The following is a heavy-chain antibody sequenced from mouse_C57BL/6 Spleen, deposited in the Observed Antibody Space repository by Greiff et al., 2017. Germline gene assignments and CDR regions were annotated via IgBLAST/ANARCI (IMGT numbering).Heavy chain of an antibody. CDR2: IYPGDGDT. CDR3: ARGGGSPDY. CDR1: GYAFSSYW. J-gene: IGHJ2*01. Sequence: VQLQQSGAELVKPGASVKISCKASGYAFSSYWMNLVKQRPGKGLEWIGQIYPGDGDTNYNGKFKGKATLTADKSSSTAYMQLSSLTSEDSAVYFCARGGGSPDYWGQGTTLTVSS. V-gene: IGHV1-80*01. D-gene: IGHD1-1*01.